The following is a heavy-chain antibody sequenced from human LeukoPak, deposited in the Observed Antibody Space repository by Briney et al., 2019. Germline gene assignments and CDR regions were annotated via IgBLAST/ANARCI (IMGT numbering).Heavy chain of an antibody. CDR1: GGSISSSSYY. CDR2: IYYSGST. V-gene: IGHV4-39*07. D-gene: IGHD3-9*01. J-gene: IGHJ5*02. Sequence: SETLSLTCTVSGGSISSSSYYWGWLRQPPGKGLEWIGSIYYSGSTYYNPSLKSRVTISVDTSKNQFSLKLSSVTTADTAVYYCARDGGKHYDILTGFAHWGQGTLVTVSS. CDR3: ARDGGKHYDILTGFAH.